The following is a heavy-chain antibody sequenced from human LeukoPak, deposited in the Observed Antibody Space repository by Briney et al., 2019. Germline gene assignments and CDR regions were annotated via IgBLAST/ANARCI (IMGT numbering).Heavy chain of an antibody. D-gene: IGHD3-10*02. CDR2: ISSSGSTI. J-gene: IGHJ6*03. CDR3: AEPGITMIGGV. V-gene: IGHV3-48*03. CDR1: GFTFSSYE. Sequence: GGSLRLSCAASGFTFSSYEMNWVRQAPGKGLEWVSYISSSGSTIYYADSVKGRFTISRDNAKNSLYLQMNSLRAEDTAVYYCAEPGITMIGGVWGKGTTVTVSS.